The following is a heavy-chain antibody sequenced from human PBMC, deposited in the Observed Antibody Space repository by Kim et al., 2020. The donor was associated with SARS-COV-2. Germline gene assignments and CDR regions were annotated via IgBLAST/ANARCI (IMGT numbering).Heavy chain of an antibody. Sequence: GGSLRLSCAASGFTFSSYWMNWVRQAPGKGLVWVSHINSEGSSASYGDSVKGRFTISRDNAKNTLYLQMNSLRAEDTAVYYCARATGHDYWGQGTLVTVSS. V-gene: IGHV3-74*01. CDR2: INSEGSSA. J-gene: IGHJ4*02. CDR3: ARATGHDY. D-gene: IGHD1-1*01. CDR1: GFTFSSYW.